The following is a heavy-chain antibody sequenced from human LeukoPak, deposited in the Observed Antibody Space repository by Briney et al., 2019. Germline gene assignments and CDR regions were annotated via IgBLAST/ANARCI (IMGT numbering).Heavy chain of an antibody. J-gene: IGHJ4*02. CDR1: GFTFSSYG. V-gene: IGHV3-23*01. D-gene: IGHD3-10*01. Sequence: GGSLRLSCAASGFTFSSYGMSWVRQAPGKGLEWVSAISGSGGSTYYADSVKGRFTISRDNSKNTLYLQMNSLRAEDTAVYYCAKKAWFGELFIPKFDYWGQGTLVTVSS. CDR2: ISGSGGST. CDR3: AKKAWFGELFIPKFDY.